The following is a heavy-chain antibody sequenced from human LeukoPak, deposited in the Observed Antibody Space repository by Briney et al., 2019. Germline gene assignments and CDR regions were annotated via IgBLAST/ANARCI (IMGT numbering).Heavy chain of an antibody. Sequence: ASVKVSCKASGGTFSSYAISWVRQAPGQGLERMGGIIPIFGTANYAQKFQGRVTITTDESTSTAYTELSSLRSDDTAVYYCARDSGYDLDYYYGMDVWGQGTTVTVSS. V-gene: IGHV1-69*05. CDR2: IIPIFGTA. CDR1: GGTFSSYA. J-gene: IGHJ6*02. CDR3: ARDSGYDLDYYYGMDV. D-gene: IGHD5-12*01.